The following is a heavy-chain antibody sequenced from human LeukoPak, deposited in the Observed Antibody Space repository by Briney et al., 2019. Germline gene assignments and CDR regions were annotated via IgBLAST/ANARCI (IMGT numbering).Heavy chain of an antibody. V-gene: IGHV4-30-4*08. CDR1: GGSISSGDYY. CDR3: ATYDFWGGYWAFDF. Sequence: SQTLPLTCTVSGGSISSGDYYWSWIRQPPGKGLEWIGYIFYSGNTYYNPSLKSRVIISVDTSKNQLSLKLSSVTAADTAVYYCATYDFWGGYWAFDFWGQGTMVTVSS. D-gene: IGHD3-3*01. CDR2: IFYSGNT. J-gene: IGHJ3*01.